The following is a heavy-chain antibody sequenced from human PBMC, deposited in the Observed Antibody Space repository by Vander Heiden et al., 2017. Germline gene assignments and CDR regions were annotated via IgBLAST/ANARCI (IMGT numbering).Heavy chain of an antibody. CDR2: IKSKTDGGTT. CDR1: GFPFSNAW. V-gene: IGHV3-15*07. CDR3: TTAFPSIFGVVLSYFDY. D-gene: IGHD3-3*01. J-gene: IGHJ4*02. Sequence: QLVEPGGGLVKPGGSLRLSCTASGFPFSNAWMNWVRQAPGKGLEWVGRIKSKTDGGTTDYAAPVKGRFTISRDDSKNTLYLQMNSLKTEDTAVYYCTTAFPSIFGVVLSYFDYWGQGTLVTVSS.